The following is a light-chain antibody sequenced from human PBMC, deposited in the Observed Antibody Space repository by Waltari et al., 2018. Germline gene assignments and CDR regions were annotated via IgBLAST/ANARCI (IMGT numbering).Light chain of an antibody. CDR1: QNVGTY. Sequence: EIVLTQSPGTLSLSPGERATLSCRASQNVGTYLAWYQQKPGQAPRLLIYHASSRATGIPDRFSGSGSGTDFSLTISRLEPEDFAVYYCQNHERLPAMFGQGTNVEIK. CDR3: QNHERLPAM. J-gene: IGKJ1*01. CDR2: HAS. V-gene: IGKV3-20*01.